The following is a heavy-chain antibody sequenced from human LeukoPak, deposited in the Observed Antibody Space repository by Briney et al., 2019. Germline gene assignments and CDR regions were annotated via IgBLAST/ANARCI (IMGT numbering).Heavy chain of an antibody. CDR2: INTNTGNP. D-gene: IGHD2-15*01. V-gene: IGHV7-4-1*02. CDR3: ARAHCCGGSCYSVDFDY. Sequence: ASVKVSCKASVYTFTSYAMNWVRQAPGQGLEWMGWINTNTGNPTYAQGFTGRFVFSLDTSVSTAYLQISSLKAEDTAVYYCARAHCCGGSCYSVDFDYWGQGTLVTVSS. CDR1: VYTFTSYA. J-gene: IGHJ4*02.